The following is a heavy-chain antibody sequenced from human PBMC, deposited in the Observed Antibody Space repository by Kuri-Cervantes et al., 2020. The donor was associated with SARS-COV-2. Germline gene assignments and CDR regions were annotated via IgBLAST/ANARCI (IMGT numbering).Heavy chain of an antibody. Sequence: ESLKISCTVSGGSISSSSYYWGWIRQPPGKGLEWIGSIYHSGSTYYNPSLKSRVIISVDTSKNQFSLKLSSVTAADTAVYYCARVGYCSSTSCSLFDYWGQGTLVTVSS. J-gene: IGHJ4*02. V-gene: IGHV4-39*07. D-gene: IGHD2-2*01. CDR3: ARVGYCSSTSCSLFDY. CDR1: GGSISSSSYY. CDR2: IYHSGST.